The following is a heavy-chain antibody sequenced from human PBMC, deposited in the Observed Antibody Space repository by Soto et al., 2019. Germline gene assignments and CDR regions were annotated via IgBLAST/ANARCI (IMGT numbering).Heavy chain of an antibody. Sequence: QVQLQESGPGLVKPSETLSLTCSVSGGSISNHYWSWIRQPPGKGLEWIGYIYYNGNTNYNPSLKGPVHQAGEKSRNQISLKLTTVTAADTAVYYCTRANWYSEYWGQGTLVTVSS. D-gene: IGHD7-27*01. CDR1: GGSISNHY. CDR3: TRANWYSEY. V-gene: IGHV4-59*11. CDR2: IYYNGNT. J-gene: IGHJ4*02.